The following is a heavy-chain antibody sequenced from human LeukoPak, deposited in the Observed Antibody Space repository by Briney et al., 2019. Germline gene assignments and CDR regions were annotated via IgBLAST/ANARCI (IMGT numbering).Heavy chain of an antibody. CDR3: AKWSLVYCTDGVCSLYYFDY. V-gene: IGHV3-23*01. Sequence: PGGSRRLSCAASGFSFTSYAMSWVRQAPGKGLEWVSGISGSGYTTYYADSVKGRFTISRDNSKNTLYLQMNSLRAEDTAVYYSAKWSLVYCTDGVCSLYYFDYWGQGTLVTVSS. CDR2: ISGSGYTT. D-gene: IGHD2-8*01. J-gene: IGHJ4*02. CDR1: GFSFTSYA.